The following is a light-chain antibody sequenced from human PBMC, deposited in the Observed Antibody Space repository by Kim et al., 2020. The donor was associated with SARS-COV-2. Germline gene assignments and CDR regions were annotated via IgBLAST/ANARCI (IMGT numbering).Light chain of an antibody. V-gene: IGLV3-21*04. CDR2: NDA. Sequence: APGKTAGITCGGNNIGSISLHWYQQKPGQAPVLVIYNDADRPSGIPERFSGSNSGNTATLTISRVEAGDEADYYCQVWDSSSDHVVFGGGTQLTVL. CDR3: QVWDSSSDHVV. J-gene: IGLJ2*01. CDR1: NIGSIS.